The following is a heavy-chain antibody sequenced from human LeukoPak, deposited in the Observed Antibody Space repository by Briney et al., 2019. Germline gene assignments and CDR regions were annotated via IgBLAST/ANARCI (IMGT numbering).Heavy chain of an antibody. CDR2: ISSSSSTI. CDR1: GFTFSSYS. Sequence: RAGGSLRLSCAASGFTFSSYSMNWVRQAPGKGLEWVSSISSSSSTIYYADSVKGRFTISRDNAQNALYLEMNSLRAEDTAVYYCAREKKTEWTTGAFDMWGQGTMVIVSS. CDR3: AREKKTEWTTGAFDM. D-gene: IGHD3-3*01. J-gene: IGHJ3*02. V-gene: IGHV3-48*04.